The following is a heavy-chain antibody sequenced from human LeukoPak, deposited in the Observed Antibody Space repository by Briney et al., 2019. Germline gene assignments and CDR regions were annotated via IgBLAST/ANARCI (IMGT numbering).Heavy chain of an antibody. Sequence: PGGSLRLSCAASGFTFSSYSMNWVRQAPGKGLEWVSSISSSSSYIYYADPVKGRFTISRDNAKNSLYPQMNSLRAEDTAVYYCARVSSSGLDYWGQGTLVTVSS. CDR1: GFTFSSYS. V-gene: IGHV3-21*01. CDR3: ARVSSSGLDY. D-gene: IGHD6-13*01. J-gene: IGHJ4*02. CDR2: ISSSSSYI.